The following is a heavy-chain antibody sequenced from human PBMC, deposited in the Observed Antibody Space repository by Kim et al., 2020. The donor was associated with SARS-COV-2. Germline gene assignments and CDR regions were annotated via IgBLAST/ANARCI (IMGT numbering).Heavy chain of an antibody. J-gene: IGHJ4*01. V-gene: IGHV4-39*07. CDR3: ARIAVGGSYQWGDYYF. CDR1: GDSISSSSYF. CDR2: IHYGGRT. D-gene: IGHD1-26*01. Sequence: SETLSLTCIVSGDSISSSSYFWGWIRQPPGKGLEWIGSIHYGGRTYYKTSLKSRVTISVDTSKNQFSLKLSSVTAADTAMYYCARIAVGGSYQWGDYYF.